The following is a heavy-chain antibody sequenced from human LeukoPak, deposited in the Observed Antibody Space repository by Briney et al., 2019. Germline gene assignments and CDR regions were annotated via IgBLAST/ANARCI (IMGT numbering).Heavy chain of an antibody. CDR1: GFTFSDYY. CDR2: ISSSGSTI. J-gene: IGHJ4*02. V-gene: IGHV3-11*01. CDR3: ARDHDILKYFDY. Sequence: GGSLRLSCAASGFTFSDYYMSWIRQAPGKGPEWVSYISSSGSTIYYADSVKGRFTISRDNAKNSLYLQMNSLRAEDTAVYYCARDHDILKYFDYWGQGTLVTVSS. D-gene: IGHD3-9*01.